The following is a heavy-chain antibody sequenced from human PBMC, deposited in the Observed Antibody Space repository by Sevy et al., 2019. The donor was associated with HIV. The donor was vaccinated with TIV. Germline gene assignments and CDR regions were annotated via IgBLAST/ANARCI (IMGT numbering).Heavy chain of an antibody. V-gene: IGHV3-33*01. J-gene: IGHJ5*02. Sequence: GSLRLSCAASGFTFSSYGMHWVRQAPGKGLEWVAAMWYDGSNKNYVDSVKGRFTISRDNSKNTLYLQMNSLRAEDTAFYYCARDLVAARPGWFDPWGQGTLVTVSS. CDR2: MWYDGSNK. D-gene: IGHD6-6*01. CDR3: ARDLVAARPGWFDP. CDR1: GFTFSSYG.